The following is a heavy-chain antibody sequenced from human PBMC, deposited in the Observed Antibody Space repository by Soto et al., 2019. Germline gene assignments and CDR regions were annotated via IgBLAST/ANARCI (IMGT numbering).Heavy chain of an antibody. CDR2: IFFSGNT. Sequence: QVRLQESGPGLVEPSQTLSLTCSVSGGSLSSNDCYWSWIRQHPGKGLEWIGNIFFSGNTYYNPSLKSRVSLSVDTSNSQFSLRVTSVTAADTAVYYCASLRGSGTCFSSDYWGQGSLVTVSS. V-gene: IGHV4-31*03. CDR3: ASLRGSGTCFSSDY. CDR1: GGSLSSNDCY. J-gene: IGHJ4*02. D-gene: IGHD3-10*01.